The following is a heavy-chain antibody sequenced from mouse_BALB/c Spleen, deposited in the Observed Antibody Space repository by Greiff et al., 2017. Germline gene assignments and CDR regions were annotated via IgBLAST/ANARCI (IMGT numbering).Heavy chain of an antibody. D-gene: IGHD3-2*02. V-gene: IGHV5-17*02. CDR3: ARSGYPTSPFAY. J-gene: IGHJ3*01. Sequence: EVKLVESGGGLVQPGGSRKLSCAASGFTFSSFGMHWVRQAPEKGLEWVAYISSGSSTIYYADTVKGRFTISRDNPKNTLFLQMTSLRSEDTAMYYCARSGYPTSPFAYWGQGTLVTVSA. CDR2: ISSGSSTI. CDR1: GFTFSSFG.